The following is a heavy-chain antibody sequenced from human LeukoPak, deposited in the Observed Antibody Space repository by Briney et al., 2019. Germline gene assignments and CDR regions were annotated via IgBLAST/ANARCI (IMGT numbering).Heavy chain of an antibody. J-gene: IGHJ4*02. V-gene: IGHV3-11*01. CDR1: GFTFSDYY. Sequence: GGSLRLSCAASGFTFSDYYMCWIRQAPGKGLEWVSYISSSGSTIYYADSVKGRFTISRDNAKNSLYLQMNSLRAEDTAVYHCARERRGGSSWYVSYYFDYWGQGTLVTVSS. CDR2: ISSSGSTI. CDR3: ARERRGGSSWYVSYYFDY. D-gene: IGHD6-13*01.